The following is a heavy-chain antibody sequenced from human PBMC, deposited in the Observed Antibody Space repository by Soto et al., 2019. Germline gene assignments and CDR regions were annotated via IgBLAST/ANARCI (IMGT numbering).Heavy chain of an antibody. CDR3: AKQSYYHDSSGYPTETFDY. V-gene: IGHV3-23*01. CDR1: GFTFSSYA. CDR2: ISGSGGST. Sequence: PGGSLRLSCAASGFTFSSYAMHWVRQAPGKGLEWVAVISGSGGSTYYADSVKGRFTISRDNSKNTLYLQMNSLRAEDTAVYYCAKQSYYHDSSGYPTETFDYWGQGTLVTVSS. D-gene: IGHD3-22*01. J-gene: IGHJ4*02.